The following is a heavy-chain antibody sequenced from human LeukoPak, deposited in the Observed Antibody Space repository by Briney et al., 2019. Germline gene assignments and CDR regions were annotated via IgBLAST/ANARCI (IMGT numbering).Heavy chain of an antibody. J-gene: IGHJ5*02. D-gene: IGHD3-3*01. V-gene: IGHV1-8*03. CDR3: ARSSVSRSYYDFWSGYSP. Sequence: ASVKVSCKASGYTFTSYDINWVRQAPGQGLEWMGWMNPNSGNTGYAQKFQGRVTITRNTSISTAYMELSSLRSEDTAVYFCARSSVSRSYYDFWSGYSPWGQGTLVTVSS. CDR1: GYTFTSYD. CDR2: MNPNSGNT.